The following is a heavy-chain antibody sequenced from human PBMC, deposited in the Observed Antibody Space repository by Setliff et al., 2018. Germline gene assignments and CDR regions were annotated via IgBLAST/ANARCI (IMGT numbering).Heavy chain of an antibody. D-gene: IGHD3-10*01. CDR3: ASAGGGEFGELRYYYYYYYMDV. Sequence: ASVKVSCKASGGTFSSSAISRVRQAPGQGLEWMGGIIPIFGTANYAQKFQGRVTITADESTSTAYMGVSSLRSEDTAGYYCASAGGGEFGELRYYYYYYYMDVWGKGTTVTVSS. V-gene: IGHV1-69*13. J-gene: IGHJ6*03. CDR2: IIPIFGTA. CDR1: GGTFSSSA.